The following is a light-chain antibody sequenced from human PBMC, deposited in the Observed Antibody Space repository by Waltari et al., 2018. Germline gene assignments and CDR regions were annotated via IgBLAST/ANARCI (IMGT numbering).Light chain of an antibody. J-gene: IGKJ4*01. Sequence: EIVLTQSPATLSLSPGARATLSRRPSQSVRSYLPWYQQKPGQAPRLLIYDTSTRASGIPARFSGSGSGTDFSLSISSLEPEDFAVYYCQQRHNWPLTFGGGTKVEIK. CDR3: QQRHNWPLT. V-gene: IGKV3-11*01. CDR1: QSVRSY. CDR2: DTS.